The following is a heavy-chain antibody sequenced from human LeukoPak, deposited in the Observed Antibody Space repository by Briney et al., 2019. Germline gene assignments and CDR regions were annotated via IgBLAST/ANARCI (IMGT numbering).Heavy chain of an antibody. CDR1: GFTFSSYE. D-gene: IGHD5-24*01. V-gene: IGHV3-48*03. Sequence: GGSLRLSCAASGFTFSSYEMNWVRQAPGKGLEWVSYISSSGSTIYYADSVKGRFTISRDNAKNSLYLQMNSLRAEDTAVYYCAREIKAMVATTIFDYWGQGTLVTVSS. J-gene: IGHJ4*02. CDR3: AREIKAMVATTIFDY. CDR2: ISSSGSTI.